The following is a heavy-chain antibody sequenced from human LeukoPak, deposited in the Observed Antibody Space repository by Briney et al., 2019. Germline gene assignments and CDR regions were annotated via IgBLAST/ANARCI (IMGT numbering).Heavy chain of an antibody. CDR2: TNPNSGNT. Sequence: ASVKVSCKASGYTFTSYDINWVRQATGQGLEWMGWTNPNSGNTGYAQKFQGRLTITRSTSISTAYMELSSLRFEDTAVYYCARVAGSNYWGQGTLVTVSS. V-gene: IGHV1-8*01. CDR3: ARVAGSNY. D-gene: IGHD6-19*01. J-gene: IGHJ4*02. CDR1: GYTFTSYD.